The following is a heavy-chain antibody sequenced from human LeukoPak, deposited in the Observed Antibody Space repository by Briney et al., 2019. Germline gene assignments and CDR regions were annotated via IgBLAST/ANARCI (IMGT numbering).Heavy chain of an antibody. CDR2: ISSSGTYI. V-gene: IGHV3-21*01. CDR1: GFTFTAYS. CDR3: ARDLYGDYVVDY. Sequence: GGSLSLSGAASGFTFTAYSRNWVGQAPGQGLEWVSSISSSGTYIHYADSLKGRFTISRDNAKHSLYLQMDSLRAEDTAVYYCARDLYGDYVVDYWGQGTLVPVSS. J-gene: IGHJ4*02. D-gene: IGHD4-17*01.